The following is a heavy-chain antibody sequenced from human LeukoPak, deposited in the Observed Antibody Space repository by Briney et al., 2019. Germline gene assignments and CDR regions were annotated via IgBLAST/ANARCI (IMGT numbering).Heavy chain of an antibody. CDR1: GFSISTYW. CDR3: ARGYCSGGVCYSIYFDQ. V-gene: IGHV3-7*01. D-gene: IGHD2-15*01. Sequence: GGSLRLSCAASGFSISTYWMSWVRQAPGKGPEWVANIKQDGSKKYYVDSVKGRFTMSRDNAKNSLYLQMNSLRAEDTALYYCARGYCSGGVCYSIYFDQWGQGTLVTVSP. J-gene: IGHJ4*02. CDR2: IKQDGSKK.